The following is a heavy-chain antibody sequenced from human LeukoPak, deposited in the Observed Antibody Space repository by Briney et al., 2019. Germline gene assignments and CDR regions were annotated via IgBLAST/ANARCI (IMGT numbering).Heavy chain of an antibody. Sequence: GGSLRLSCAASGFTFSSYAMSWVRQAPGKGLEWVSAISGSGGSTYYADSVKGRFTTSRDNSKNTLYLQMNSLRAEDTAVYYCAKVNSRVLSLDYWGQGTLVTVSS. CDR2: ISGSGGST. CDR3: AKVNSRVLSLDY. V-gene: IGHV3-23*01. CDR1: GFTFSSYA. D-gene: IGHD6-13*01. J-gene: IGHJ4*02.